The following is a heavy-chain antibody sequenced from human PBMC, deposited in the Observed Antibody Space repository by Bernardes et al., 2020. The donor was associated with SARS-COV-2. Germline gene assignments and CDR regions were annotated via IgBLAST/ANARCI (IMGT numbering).Heavy chain of an antibody. Sequence: GESLRLSCSVSGFTFRNYAMHWVRQSPGKGLEYVSSISINGDHTFYVDSVKGRFIISRDDSNDMLYLQMSSLRVEDTAIYFCVKGSVAVAGVDYWGQGTRVTVSS. D-gene: IGHD6-19*01. CDR3: VKGSVAVAGVDY. CDR2: ISINGDHT. V-gene: IGHV3-64D*06. J-gene: IGHJ4*02. CDR1: GFTFRNYA.